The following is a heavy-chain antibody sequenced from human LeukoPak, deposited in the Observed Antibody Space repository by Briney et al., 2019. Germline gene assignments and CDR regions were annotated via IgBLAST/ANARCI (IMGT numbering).Heavy chain of an antibody. CDR2: IRSKTHGGAP. D-gene: IGHD3-10*01. V-gene: IGHV3-49*04. CDR1: GFTFHDYG. J-gene: IGHJ3*01. Sequence: GGSLRLSCTASGFTFHDYGFSWVRQAPGKGLQWVTFIRSKTHGGAPEYAASVKGRFTVSRDDSKSIAYLQIDSLQTEDTAVYYCTRARYYGSASYYSDAFDVWGQGTSVTVSS. CDR3: TRARYYGSASYYSDAFDV.